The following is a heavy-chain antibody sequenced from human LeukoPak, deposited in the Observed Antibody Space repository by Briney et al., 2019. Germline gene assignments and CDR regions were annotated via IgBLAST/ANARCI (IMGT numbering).Heavy chain of an antibody. J-gene: IGHJ4*02. Sequence: SETLSLTCTVSGGPISGYYWSWIRQPAGKGLEWIGHIHSSGTTNHNPSLRSRVTMSLDTSNSQFSLNLRSVTAADTAVYVCARLSPSPDYWGQGTLVTVSS. CDR1: GGPISGYY. CDR2: IHSSGTT. CDR3: ARLSPSPDY. V-gene: IGHV4-4*07. D-gene: IGHD5/OR15-5a*01.